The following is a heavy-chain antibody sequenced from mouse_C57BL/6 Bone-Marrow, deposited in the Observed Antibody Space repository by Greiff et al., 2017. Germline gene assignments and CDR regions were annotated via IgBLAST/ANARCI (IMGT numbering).Heavy chain of an antibody. V-gene: IGHV1-85*01. CDR1: GYTFTSYD. CDR3: ARLECDGSSGDWYFDV. CDR2: IYPRDGST. J-gene: IGHJ1*03. D-gene: IGHD1-1*01. Sequence: VHLVESGPELVKPGASVKLSCKASGYTFTSYDINWVKQRPGQGLEWIGWIYPRDGSTKYNEKFKGKATLPVDTSSSTASMELHSLTSEDSAVYFCARLECDGSSGDWYFDVWGTGTTVTVSS.